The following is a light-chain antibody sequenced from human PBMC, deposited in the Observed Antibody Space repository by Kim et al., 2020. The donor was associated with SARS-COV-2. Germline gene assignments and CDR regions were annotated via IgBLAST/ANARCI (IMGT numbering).Light chain of an antibody. CDR2: DAS. CDR3: QQFSQFPYT. V-gene: IGKV1D-13*01. CDR1: QGVNNA. Sequence: IQLTQSPSSLSESVGHRVTITCRASQGVNNALAWYQQKPGKAPNLLIYDASGLESGVPSRFSGSGFGTDFTLTISSLQPEDSATYFCQQFSQFPYTFGQGTKLEI. J-gene: IGKJ2*01.